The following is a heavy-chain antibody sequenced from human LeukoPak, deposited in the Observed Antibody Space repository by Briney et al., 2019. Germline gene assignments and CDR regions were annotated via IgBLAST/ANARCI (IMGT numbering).Heavy chain of an antibody. D-gene: IGHD2-2*01. CDR2: IYYSGST. CDR3: ARDVVVPAAMRPTNWFDP. CDR1: GGSISSSSYY. V-gene: IGHV4-39*02. J-gene: IGHJ5*02. Sequence: SETLSLTCTVSGGSISSSSYYWGWIRQPPGTGLEWIGSIYYSGSTYYNPSLKSRVTISVDTSKNQFSLKLSSVTAADTAVYYCARDVVVPAAMRPTNWFDPWGQGTLVTVSS.